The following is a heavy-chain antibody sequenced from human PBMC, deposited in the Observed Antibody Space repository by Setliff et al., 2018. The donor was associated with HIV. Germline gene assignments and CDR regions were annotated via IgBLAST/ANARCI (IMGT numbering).Heavy chain of an antibody. V-gene: IGHV4-38-2*02. CDR3: ARAGSAAASPFDY. Sequence: SETLSLTCTVSGYSISIGYYWGGIRQPPGKGLEWIGSIYHSGCTYYNPSLKSRVTISIDTSKNQFSLKLTSVTAADTAVYYGARAGSAAASPFDYWGQGTLVTVSS. D-gene: IGHD6-6*01. J-gene: IGHJ4*02. CDR2: IYHSGCT. CDR1: GYSISIGYY.